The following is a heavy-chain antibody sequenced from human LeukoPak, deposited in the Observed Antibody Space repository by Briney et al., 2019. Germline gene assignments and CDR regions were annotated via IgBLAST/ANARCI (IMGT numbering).Heavy chain of an antibody. CDR3: ARTSLGGAWFDP. V-gene: IGHV4-38-2*01. CDR1: GYSISSGYY. Sequence: NPSETLSLTCAVSGYSISSGYYWGWIRQPPGKGLEWIGYIYYNGSTYYNPSLKSRVTISVDTSKNQFSLKLSSVTAADTAVYYCARTSLGGAWFDPWGQGTLVTVSS. D-gene: IGHD3-10*01. CDR2: IYYNGST. J-gene: IGHJ5*02.